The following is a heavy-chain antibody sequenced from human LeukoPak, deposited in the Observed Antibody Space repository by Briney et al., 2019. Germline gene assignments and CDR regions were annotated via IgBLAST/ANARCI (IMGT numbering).Heavy chain of an antibody. V-gene: IGHV4-34*01. CDR3: ARMSDDYGDRNDY. D-gene: IGHD4-17*01. Sequence: GSLRLSCAASGFTFSSYAMSWVRQAPGKGLEWIGEINHSGSTNYNPSLKSRVTISVDTSKNQFSLKLSSVTAADTAVYYCARMSDDYGDRNDYWGQGTLVTVSS. CDR2: INHSGST. CDR1: GFTFSSYA. J-gene: IGHJ4*02.